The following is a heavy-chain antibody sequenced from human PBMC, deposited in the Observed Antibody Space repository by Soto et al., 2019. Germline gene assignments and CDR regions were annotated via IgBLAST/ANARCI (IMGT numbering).Heavy chain of an antibody. CDR2: FSWNSVTI. D-gene: IGHD3-10*01. CDR1: GFVFDDYG. CDR3: ARFGLYASGTYSFRHNRFDP. V-gene: IGHV3-9*01. J-gene: IGHJ5*02. Sequence: GGSLRLSCAASGFVFDDYGVHWARQAPGKGLEWVSGFSWNSVTIGYADSVKGRFTISRDNAKNSLYLQMNSVRAEDTAFYYCARFGLYASGTYSFRHNRFDPWGQGTRVTVSS.